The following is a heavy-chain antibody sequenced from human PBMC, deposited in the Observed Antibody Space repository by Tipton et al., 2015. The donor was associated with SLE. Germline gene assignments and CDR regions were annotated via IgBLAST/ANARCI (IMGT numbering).Heavy chain of an antibody. CDR1: GGSISSRSYY. Sequence: GLVKPSETLSLNCTVSGGSISSRSYYWAWICQPPGKGLEWIGSIYYSGSTYYYPSLKSRITISVDTSKNQFSLEVRSVTAADTAVYYCARGYSSSSGSYYYYYYMDVWGKGTTVTVSS. V-gene: IGHV4-39*07. CDR3: ARGYSSSSGSYYYYYYMDV. CDR2: IYYSGST. J-gene: IGHJ6*03. D-gene: IGHD6-6*01.